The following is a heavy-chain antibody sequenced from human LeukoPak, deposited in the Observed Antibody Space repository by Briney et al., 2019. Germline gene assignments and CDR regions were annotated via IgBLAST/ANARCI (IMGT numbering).Heavy chain of an antibody. Sequence: PGGSLRLPCAASGFTFTYYDMHWVRQAPGKGLEWVAVIWYDGSNKYYADSVKGRFTISRDNSKNTLYLQMNSLRAEDTAVYYCASSATPLNYFDYWGQGTLVTVSS. CDR3: ASSATPLNYFDY. CDR2: IWYDGSNK. D-gene: IGHD2-15*01. J-gene: IGHJ4*02. V-gene: IGHV3-33*01. CDR1: GFTFTYYD.